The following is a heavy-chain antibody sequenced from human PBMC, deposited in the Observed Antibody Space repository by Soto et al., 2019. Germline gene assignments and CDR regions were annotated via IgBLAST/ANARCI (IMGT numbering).Heavy chain of an antibody. D-gene: IGHD2-2*03. CDR2: INHSGST. V-gene: IGHV4-34*01. J-gene: IGHJ4*02. Sequence: SETLSLTCAVDGGSFSCYYWSWIRKPPGKGLEWIGEINHSGSTNYNPSLKSRVTISVDTSKNQFSLKLSSVTAADTAVYYCARMDIVVVPARYGGFDYWGQGTLVTVSS. CDR3: ARMDIVVVPARYGGFDY. CDR1: GGSFSCYY.